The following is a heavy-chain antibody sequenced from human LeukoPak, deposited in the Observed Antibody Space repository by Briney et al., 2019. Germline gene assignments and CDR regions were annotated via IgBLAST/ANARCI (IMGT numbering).Heavy chain of an antibody. Sequence: ASVKVSCKASGYTFTGYYMHWVRQAPGKGLEWMGGFDPEDGETIYAQKFQGRVTMTEDTSTDTAYMELSSLRSEDTAVYYCATVISGMSDYYYMDVWGKGTTVTVSS. CDR1: GYTFTGYY. V-gene: IGHV1-24*01. CDR2: FDPEDGET. D-gene: IGHD1-26*01. CDR3: ATVISGMSDYYYMDV. J-gene: IGHJ6*03.